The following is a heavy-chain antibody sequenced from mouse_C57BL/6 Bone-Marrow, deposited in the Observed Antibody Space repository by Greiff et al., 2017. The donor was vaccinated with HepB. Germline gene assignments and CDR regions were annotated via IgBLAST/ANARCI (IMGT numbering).Heavy chain of an antibody. V-gene: IGHV1-81*01. J-gene: IGHJ1*03. CDR3: AREGVITTVVDHWYFDV. Sequence: QVQLQQSGAELARPGASVKLSCKASGYTFTSYGISWVKQRTGRGLEWIGEIYPRSGNTYYNEKFKGKATLTADKSSSTAYMELRSLTSEDSAVYLCAREGVITTVVDHWYFDVWGTGTTVTVSS. CDR2: IYPRSGNT. D-gene: IGHD1-1*01. CDR1: GYTFTSYG.